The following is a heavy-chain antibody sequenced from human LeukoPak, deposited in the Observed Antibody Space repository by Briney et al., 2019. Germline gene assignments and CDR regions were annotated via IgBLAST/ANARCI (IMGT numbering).Heavy chain of an antibody. CDR1: GFSFSNYW. J-gene: IGHJ3*02. D-gene: IGHD3-22*01. CDR3: ARVGYYYDNNCDAFDI. V-gene: IGHV3-74*03. Sequence: GGSLRLSCAASGFSFSNYWMHWVRQAPGKGLVWVSRINADGRSTTYADSVKGRFTISRDNAKSTLFLQRNTLRAEDTAVYYCARVGYYYDNNCDAFDIWGQGTMVTVSS. CDR2: INADGRST.